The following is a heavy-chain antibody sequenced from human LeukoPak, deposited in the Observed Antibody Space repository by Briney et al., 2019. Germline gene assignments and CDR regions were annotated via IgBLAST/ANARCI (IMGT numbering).Heavy chain of an antibody. Sequence: ASVKVSCKASGCTFTSYDINWVRQATGQGLEWMGWMNPNSGNTGYAQKFQGRVTMTRNTSISTAYMELSSLRSEDTAVYYCARGTSYYDFWSGYYMGYYYGMDVWGQGTTVTVSS. CDR2: MNPNSGNT. V-gene: IGHV1-8*01. CDR3: ARGTSYYDFWSGYYMGYYYGMDV. J-gene: IGHJ6*02. CDR1: GCTFTSYD. D-gene: IGHD3-3*01.